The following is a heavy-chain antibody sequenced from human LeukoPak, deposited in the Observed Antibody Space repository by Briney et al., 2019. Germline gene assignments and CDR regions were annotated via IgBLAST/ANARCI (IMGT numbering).Heavy chain of an antibody. CDR3: ARAGGSGSYSARVYNWFDP. J-gene: IGHJ5*02. CDR1: GGSISSYY. V-gene: IGHV4-59*01. CDR2: IYYSGST. Sequence: RTSETLSLTCTVSGGSISSYYWSWIRQPPGKGLEWIGYIYYSGSTNYNPSLKSRVTISVDTSKNQFSLKLSSVTAADTAVYYCARAGGSGSYSARVYNWFDPWGQGTLVTVSS. D-gene: IGHD3-10*01.